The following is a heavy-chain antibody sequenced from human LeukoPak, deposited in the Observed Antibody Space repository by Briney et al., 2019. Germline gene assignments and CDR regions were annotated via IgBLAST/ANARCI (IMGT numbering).Heavy chain of an antibody. CDR1: GFTFSSYA. D-gene: IGHD1-20*01. Sequence: GGSLRLSCAASGFTFSSYAMSWVRQAPGKGLEWVSAISGSGGSTYYADSVKGRFTISRDNSKNTLYLQMNSLRAEDTAVYHCAKPPRYNWNDFGYYFDYWGQGTLVTVSS. CDR2: ISGSGGST. V-gene: IGHV3-23*01. J-gene: IGHJ4*02. CDR3: AKPPRYNWNDFGYYFDY.